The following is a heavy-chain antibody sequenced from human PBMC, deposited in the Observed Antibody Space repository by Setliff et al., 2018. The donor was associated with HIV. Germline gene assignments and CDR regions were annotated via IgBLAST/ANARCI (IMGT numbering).Heavy chain of an antibody. CDR1: GGTFSSYA. CDR2: IIPIFGTA. CDR3: ARVWGSGGPADY. V-gene: IGHV1-69*13. J-gene: IGHJ4*02. D-gene: IGHD3-10*01. Sequence: SVKVSCKASGGTFSSYAISWVRQAPGQGLEWMGGIIPIFGTANYAQKFQGRVTITADESTSTAYMELSSLRSEDTAVYYCARVWGSGGPADYWGQGTLVTVSS.